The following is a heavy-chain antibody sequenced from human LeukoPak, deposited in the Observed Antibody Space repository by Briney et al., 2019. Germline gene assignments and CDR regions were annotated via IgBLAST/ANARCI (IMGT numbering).Heavy chain of an antibody. CDR3: ARDTARYSGAFDI. CDR1: GGSISSGGYY. J-gene: IGHJ3*02. Sequence: PSQTLSLTCTVSGGSISSGGYYWSWIRQPPGKGLEWIGYIYHSGSTYYNPSLKSRVTISVDRSKNQFSLKLSSVTAADTAVYYCARDTARYSGAFDIWGQGTMVTVSS. V-gene: IGHV4-30-2*01. D-gene: IGHD1-26*01. CDR2: IYHSGST.